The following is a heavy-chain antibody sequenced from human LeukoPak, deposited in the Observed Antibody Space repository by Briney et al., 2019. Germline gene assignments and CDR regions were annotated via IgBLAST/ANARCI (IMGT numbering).Heavy chain of an antibody. D-gene: IGHD3-10*01. CDR1: GYTFTSYY. CDR2: INPNSGGT. Sequence: ASVKVSCKASGYTFTSYYMHWVRQAPGQGLEWMGWINPNSGGTNYAQKFQGRVTMTRDTSISTAYMELSRLRSDDTAVYYCARVGLLWFGELFDYWGQGTLVTVSS. CDR3: ARVGLLWFGELFDY. V-gene: IGHV1-2*02. J-gene: IGHJ4*02.